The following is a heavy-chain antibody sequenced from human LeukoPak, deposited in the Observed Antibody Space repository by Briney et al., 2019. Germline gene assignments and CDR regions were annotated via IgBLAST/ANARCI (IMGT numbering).Heavy chain of an antibody. CDR1: GFTFRSYA. J-gene: IGHJ5*02. CDR2: ISYDGSKR. CDR3: AKDHSVVTNVNWFDP. D-gene: IGHD4-23*01. Sequence: GGSLRLSCAASGFTFRSYAMHWVRQAPGKGLEWVALISYDGSKRYFADSVKGRFTISRDNSKNTLYLQMNSLRADDTAVYYCAKDHSVVTNVNWFDPWGQGTLVTVSS. V-gene: IGHV3-30*04.